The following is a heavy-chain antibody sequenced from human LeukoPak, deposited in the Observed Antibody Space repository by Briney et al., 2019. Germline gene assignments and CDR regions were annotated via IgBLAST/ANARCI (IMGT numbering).Heavy chain of an antibody. J-gene: IGHJ4*02. D-gene: IGHD3-22*01. Sequence: SETLSLTCTVSGGSISSSSYYWGWIRQPPGKGLEWIGSIYYSGSTYYNPSLKSRVTISVDTSKNQFSLKLSSVTAADTAVYYCARHSEVSYYCDSSGYYSWYWGQGTLVTVSS. V-gene: IGHV4-39*01. CDR2: IYYSGST. CDR1: GGSISSSSYY. CDR3: ARHSEVSYYCDSSGYYSWY.